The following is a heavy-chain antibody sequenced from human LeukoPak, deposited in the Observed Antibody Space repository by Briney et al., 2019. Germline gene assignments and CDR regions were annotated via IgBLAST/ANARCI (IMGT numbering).Heavy chain of an antibody. D-gene: IGHD5-18*01. CDR3: GIQRRGVTGMERFDY. Sequence: GGSLRLSCAASGFTFSSYAMSWVRQAPGKGLEWVSGISGSGGSTYYADSVKGRFTISRDNSKNTLYLQMNSLRAEDTAVYYCGIQRRGVTGMERFDYWGQGTLVTVSS. CDR2: ISGSGGST. J-gene: IGHJ4*02. CDR1: GFTFSSYA. V-gene: IGHV3-23*01.